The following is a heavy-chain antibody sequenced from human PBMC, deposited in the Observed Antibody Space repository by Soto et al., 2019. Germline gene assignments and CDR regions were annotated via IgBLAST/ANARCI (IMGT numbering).Heavy chain of an antibody. V-gene: IGHV4-61*01. J-gene: IGHJ4*02. CDR1: GGSVSSGSYY. CDR2: IYYSGST. D-gene: IGHD6-13*01. CDR3: ARYSSSWYPSNY. Sequence: PSETLSLTCPVSGGSVSSGSYYWSWIRQPPGKGLEWIGYIYYSGSTNYNPSLKSRVTISVDTSKNQFSLKLNSVTAADTAVYYCARYSSSWYPSNYWGQGTLVTVSS.